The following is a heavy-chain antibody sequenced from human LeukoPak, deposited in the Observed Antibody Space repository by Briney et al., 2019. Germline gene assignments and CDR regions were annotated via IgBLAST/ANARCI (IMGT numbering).Heavy chain of an antibody. V-gene: IGHV3-30-3*01. CDR2: ISYDGSNK. CDR1: GFTFSSYA. Sequence: GGSLRLSCAASGFTFSSYAMHWVRQAPGKGLEWVAFISYDGSNKYYADSVKGRFTISRDSSKNTLYLQMNSLRAEDTAVYYCARAMQWLDYNWFDPWGQGTLVTVSS. CDR3: ARAMQWLDYNWFDP. D-gene: IGHD6-19*01. J-gene: IGHJ5*02.